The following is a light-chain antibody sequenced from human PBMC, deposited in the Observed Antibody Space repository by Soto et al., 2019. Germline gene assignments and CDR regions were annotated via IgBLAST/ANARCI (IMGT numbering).Light chain of an antibody. Sequence: QSVLTQPPSVSLAPGQRVTISCTGSSSNIGAGYDVHWYQQLPGTAPKLLIYANINRPAGVPDRFSGSKSGTSASLAITGLQAEDEADYYCQSYDSSPSGYVFGTGTKVTVL. J-gene: IGLJ1*01. CDR1: SSNIGAGYD. CDR2: ANI. V-gene: IGLV1-40*01. CDR3: QSYDSSPSGYV.